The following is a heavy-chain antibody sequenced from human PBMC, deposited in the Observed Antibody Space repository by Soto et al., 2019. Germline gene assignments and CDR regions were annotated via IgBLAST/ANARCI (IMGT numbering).Heavy chain of an antibody. V-gene: IGHV3-23*01. CDR1: GFPISANA. D-gene: IGHD4-17*01. CDR2: ISGSGGST. CDR3: AKDHYASI. Sequence: GGSLRLSCAASGFPISANAMSWVRQAPGKGLEWVSAISGSGGSTYYADSVKGRFTISRDNSKNTLYLQMNSLRAEDTAVYYCAKDHYASIWGQGTMVTVSS. J-gene: IGHJ3*02.